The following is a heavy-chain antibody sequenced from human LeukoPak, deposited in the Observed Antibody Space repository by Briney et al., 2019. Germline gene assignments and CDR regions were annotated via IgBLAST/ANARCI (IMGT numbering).Heavy chain of an antibody. CDR1: GYSFTTHW. CDR2: IYPGDSDT. CDR3: ARRGSRGYSYEV. D-gene: IGHD5-18*01. J-gene: IGHJ4*02. V-gene: IGHV5-51*01. Sequence: GESLQISCKASGYSFTTHWIGWVRQMPGKGLEWMGIIYPGDSDTRYSPSFQGHVTISADKSSSTAYLQWSSLKASDTAMYYCARRGSRGYSYEVWGQGTLVTVSS.